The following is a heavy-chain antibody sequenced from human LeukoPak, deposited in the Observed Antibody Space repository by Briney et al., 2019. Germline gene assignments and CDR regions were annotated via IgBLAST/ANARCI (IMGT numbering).Heavy chain of an antibody. J-gene: IGHJ3*02. CDR3: AREGHDRYAFDI. V-gene: IGHV3-53*01. Sequence: GGSLRLSCAASGFTFSSYGMHWVRQAPGKGLEWVSIIYSGGSTYYADSVKGRFTISRDNSKNTLYLQMNSLRAEDTAVNYCAREGHDRYAFDIWGQGTMVTVSS. D-gene: IGHD3-22*01. CDR2: IYSGGST. CDR1: GFTFSSYG.